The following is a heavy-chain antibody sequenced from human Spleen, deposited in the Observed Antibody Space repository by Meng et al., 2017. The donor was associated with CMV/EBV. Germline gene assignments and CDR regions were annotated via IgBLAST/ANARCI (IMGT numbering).Heavy chain of an antibody. CDR2: IIPIFGTA. CDR1: GYTFNSYG. CDR3: ARVGITIFGVVHSYYYGMDV. D-gene: IGHD3-3*01. Sequence: SVKVSCKASGYTFNSYGFNWVRQAPGQGLEWMGWIIPIFGTANYAQKFQGRVTITTDESTSTAYMELSSLRSEDTAVYYCARVGITIFGVVHSYYYGMDVWGQGTTVTVSS. V-gene: IGHV1-69*05. J-gene: IGHJ6*02.